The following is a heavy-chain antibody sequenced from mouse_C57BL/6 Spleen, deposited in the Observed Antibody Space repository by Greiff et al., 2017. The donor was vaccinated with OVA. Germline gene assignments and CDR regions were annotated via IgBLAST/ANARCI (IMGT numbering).Heavy chain of an antibody. CDR3: ALNGYYYAMDY. Sequence: EVKLQESGPGLVKPSQSLSLTCSVTGYSITSGYYWNWIRQFPGNKLEWMGYISYDGSNNYNPSLKNRISITRDTSKNQFFLKLNSVTTEDTATYYCALNGYYYAMDYWGQGTSVTVSS. CDR2: ISYDGSN. CDR1: GYSITSGYY. D-gene: IGHD2-2*01. J-gene: IGHJ4*01. V-gene: IGHV3-6*01.